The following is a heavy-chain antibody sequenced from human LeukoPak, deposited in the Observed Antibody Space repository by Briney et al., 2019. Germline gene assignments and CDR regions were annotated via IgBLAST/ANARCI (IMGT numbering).Heavy chain of an antibody. CDR3: ARGRIVGATVHHYYYYYYMDV. CDR1: GFTFSSYE. J-gene: IGHJ6*03. V-gene: IGHV3-48*03. CDR2: ISSSGSTI. Sequence: GGSLRLSCAASGFTFSSYEMNWVRQAPGKGLERVSYISSSGSTIYYADSVKGRFTISRDNSKNTLYLQMNSLRAEDTAVYYCARGRIVGATVHHYYYYYYMDVWGKGTTVTVSS. D-gene: IGHD1-26*01.